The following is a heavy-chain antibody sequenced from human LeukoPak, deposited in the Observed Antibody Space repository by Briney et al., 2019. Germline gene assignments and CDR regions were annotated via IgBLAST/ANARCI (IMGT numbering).Heavy chain of an antibody. Sequence: SETLSLTCTVSGGSIISSYWSWIRQPPGKGLEWIGYFYYTGSSNYNPSLKGRVTISLDTSKNQISLKLTSVTAADTAVYYCARHAESSSSWYVPDYWGQGTLVTVSS. V-gene: IGHV4-59*01. CDR3: ARHAESSSSWYVPDY. CDR1: GGSIISSY. D-gene: IGHD6-13*01. CDR2: FYYTGSS. J-gene: IGHJ4*02.